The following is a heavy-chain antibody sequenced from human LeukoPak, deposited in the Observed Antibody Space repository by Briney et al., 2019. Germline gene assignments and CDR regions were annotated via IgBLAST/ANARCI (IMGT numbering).Heavy chain of an antibody. V-gene: IGHV4-59*01. CDR2: MYYSGRT. J-gene: IGHJ4*02. Sequence: SETLSLTCTVSGGSISSYYWSWIRQPPGKGLEWIGYMYYSGRTNYNPSLKSRVTISVDTSKNQFSLKLSSVTAADTAVYYCARAITIFGVVIVYFDYWGQGTLVTVSS. CDR1: GGSISSYY. CDR3: ARAITIFGVVIVYFDY. D-gene: IGHD3-3*01.